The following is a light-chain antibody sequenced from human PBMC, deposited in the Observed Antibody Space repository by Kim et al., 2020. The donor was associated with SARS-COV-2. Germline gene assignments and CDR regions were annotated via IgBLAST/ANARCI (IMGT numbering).Light chain of an antibody. CDR3: QQYGTSSLYT. V-gene: IGKV3-20*01. J-gene: IGKJ2*01. Sequence: IVLTQSPGTLSLSPGERATLSCRASQSVSTTYLAWYQQKPGQAPRLLIYGASSRAPGIPDRFSGSGSGTEFTLTISRLEPEDFAVYYCQQYGTSSLYTFGQGTKLEI. CDR1: QSVSTTY. CDR2: GAS.